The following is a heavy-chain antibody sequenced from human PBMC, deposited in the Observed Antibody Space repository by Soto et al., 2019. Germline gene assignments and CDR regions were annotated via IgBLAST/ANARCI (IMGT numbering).Heavy chain of an antibody. D-gene: IGHD4-17*01. CDR3: VRVYGEIDH. CDR1: GYTFTNYD. Sequence: QVQLVQSGAEVKKPGASVKVSCKASGYTFTNYDINWVRQATGQGLEWMGWMNPTSGNTGYAQQFQGRVIMTRSTPISTADMELRSLRSEDTAVYYCVRVYGEIDHWGQGTLDTVSS. CDR2: MNPTSGNT. J-gene: IGHJ4*02. V-gene: IGHV1-8*01.